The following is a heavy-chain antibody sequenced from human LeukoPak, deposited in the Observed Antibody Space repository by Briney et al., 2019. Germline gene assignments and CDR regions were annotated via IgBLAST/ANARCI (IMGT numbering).Heavy chain of an antibody. CDR2: INPNSGCT. J-gene: IGHJ5*02. CDR1: GYTFTGYY. CDR3: ARSIVVVPAALHNWFGP. D-gene: IGHD2-2*01. V-gene: IGHV1-2*02. Sequence: ASVKVSCKASGYTFTGYYMHWVRQAPGQGLEWMGWINPNSGCTNYAQKFQGRVTMTRDTSISTAYMELSRLRSDDTAVYYCARSIVVVPAALHNWFGPWGQGTLVTVSS.